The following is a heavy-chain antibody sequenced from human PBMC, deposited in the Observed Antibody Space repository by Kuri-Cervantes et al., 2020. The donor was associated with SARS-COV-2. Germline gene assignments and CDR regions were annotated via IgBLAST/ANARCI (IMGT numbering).Heavy chain of an antibody. J-gene: IGHJ4*02. D-gene: IGHD2-2*01. CDR3: ARDGYCSSTSCSSSHFDY. CDR1: GGSISSHY. CDR2: IYYSGST. V-gene: IGHV4-59*11. Sequence: SETLSLTCTVSGGSISSHYWTWMRQPPGKGLEWIGYIYYSGSTNYNPSLKSRVTISVDTSKNQFSLKLSSVTAADTAMYYCARDGYCSSTSCSSSHFDYWGQGTLVTVSS.